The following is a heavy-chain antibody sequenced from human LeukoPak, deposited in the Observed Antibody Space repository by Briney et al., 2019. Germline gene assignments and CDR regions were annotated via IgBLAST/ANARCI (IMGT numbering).Heavy chain of an antibody. CDR3: AKPQPGYDFWSGYDYFDY. Sequence: GGSLRLSCAASGFTFSSYAMSWVRQAPGKGLEWVSAISGSGGSTYYADSVKGRFTISRDNSKNTLYLQMNSLRAEGTAVYYCAKPQPGYDFWSGYDYFDYWGQGTLVTVSS. D-gene: IGHD3-3*01. CDR2: ISGSGGST. J-gene: IGHJ4*02. CDR1: GFTFSSYA. V-gene: IGHV3-23*01.